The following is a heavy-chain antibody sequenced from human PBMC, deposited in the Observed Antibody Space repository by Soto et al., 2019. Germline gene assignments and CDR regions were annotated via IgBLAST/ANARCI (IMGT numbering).Heavy chain of an antibody. V-gene: IGHV3-21*01. D-gene: IGHD3-10*01. CDR2: ISRNSDYT. CDR1: GFTFSSYS. Sequence: EVQLVESGGGLVQPGGSLRLSCAASGFTFSSYSMNWVRQAPGKGLEWVSSISRNSDYTYYSDSVKGRFIISRDNARTSLYLHMNSLRGEDTAVYFCARVGAYFGEFDYFDYWGRGALVTVSS. J-gene: IGHJ4*02. CDR3: ARVGAYFGEFDYFDY.